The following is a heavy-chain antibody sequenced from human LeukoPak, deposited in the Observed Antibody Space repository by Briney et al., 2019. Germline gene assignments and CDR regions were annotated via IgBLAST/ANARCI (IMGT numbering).Heavy chain of an antibody. CDR2: IYTSGST. D-gene: IGHD6-6*01. V-gene: IGHV4-61*02. CDR3: ARFSSSAFDI. Sequence: SETLSLTYTVSGGSINSGSYYWSWIRQPAGKGLEWIGRIYTSGSTNYNPSLKSRVTISVDTSKNQFSLKLSSVTAADTAVYYCARFSSSAFDIWGQETMVTVSS. CDR1: GGSINSGSYY. J-gene: IGHJ3*02.